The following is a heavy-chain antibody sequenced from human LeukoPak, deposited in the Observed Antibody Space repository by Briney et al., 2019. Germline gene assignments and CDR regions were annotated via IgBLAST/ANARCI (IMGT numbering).Heavy chain of an antibody. D-gene: IGHD2-15*01. CDR2: INHSGST. J-gene: IGHJ4*02. CDR3: AREACNGNSCYLLDY. V-gene: IGHV4-34*01. Sequence: PSETLSLTCAVYGGSFSGYYWSWIRQPPGKGLEWIGEINHSGSTNYNPSLKSRVTISVDTSKNQFSLKLSSVTAADTAVYYCAREACNGNSCYLLDYWGQGTLVTVSS. CDR1: GGSFSGYY.